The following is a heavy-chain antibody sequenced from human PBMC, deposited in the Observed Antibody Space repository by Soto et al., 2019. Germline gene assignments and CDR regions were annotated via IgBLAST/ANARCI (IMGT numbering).Heavy chain of an antibody. D-gene: IGHD5-12*01. V-gene: IGHV5-51*01. Sequence: GESLKISCKGSGYSFTSYWIGWVRQMPGKGLEWMGIIYPGDSDTRYSPSFQGQVTISADKSISTAYLQWSSLKASDTAMYYCAKLSQPPYGGYPHTRDNYSYYYGMDVWGQGTTVTVSS. CDR3: AKLSQPPYGGYPHTRDNYSYYYGMDV. CDR2: IYPGDSDT. CDR1: GYSFTSYW. J-gene: IGHJ6*02.